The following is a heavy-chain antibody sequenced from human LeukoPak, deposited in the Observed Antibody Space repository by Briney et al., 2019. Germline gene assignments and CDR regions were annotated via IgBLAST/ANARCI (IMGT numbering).Heavy chain of an antibody. Sequence: ASVKVSCKASGYTFTGYYMHWVRQAPGQGLEWMGWVNPNSGGTNYAQKFQGRVTMTRDTSISTAYMELSRLRSDDTAVYYCAREAVYDFWSGYPYHWFDPWGQGTLVTVSP. D-gene: IGHD3-3*01. J-gene: IGHJ5*02. CDR1: GYTFTGYY. CDR3: AREAVYDFWSGYPYHWFDP. CDR2: VNPNSGGT. V-gene: IGHV1-2*02.